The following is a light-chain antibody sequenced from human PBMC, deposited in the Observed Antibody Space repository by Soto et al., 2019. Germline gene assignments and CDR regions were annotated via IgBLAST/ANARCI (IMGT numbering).Light chain of an antibody. CDR2: GVT. CDR3: SSYSTSFFYV. V-gene: IGLV2-14*03. Sequence: LTXPASVSGSPGQSITISCTGTSSDIGFYNYVSWYQQYPGKAPNLLIYGVTNRPSGVSYRFSGSKSGSTASLTISGLRDEDEADYYCSSYSTSFFYVFGTGTKVTVL. CDR1: SSDIGFYNY. J-gene: IGLJ1*01.